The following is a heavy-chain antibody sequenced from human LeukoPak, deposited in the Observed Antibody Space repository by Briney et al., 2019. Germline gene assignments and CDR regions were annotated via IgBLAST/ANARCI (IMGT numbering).Heavy chain of an antibody. CDR1: GYSISSGYY. Sequence: SETLSLTCTVSGYSISSGYYWGWIRQPPGKGLEWIGNLYHSGSTYYNPSLKSRVTISVDTSKNQFSLKLSSVTAADTAVYFCARGPYSYDSSGAFDIWGQGTMVTVSS. CDR2: LYHSGST. V-gene: IGHV4-38-2*02. CDR3: ARGPYSYDSSGAFDI. J-gene: IGHJ3*02. D-gene: IGHD3-22*01.